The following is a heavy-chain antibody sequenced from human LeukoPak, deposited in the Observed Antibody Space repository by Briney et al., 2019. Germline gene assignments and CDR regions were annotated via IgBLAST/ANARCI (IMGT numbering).Heavy chain of an antibody. J-gene: IGHJ4*02. Sequence: ASVKVSCKASGYSFSGYFIHWVRQAPGQGLEWMGWIHPNSGGTNSAQKFQGRVTMSRDTSNNTAYMELSRLRSDDTAVYYCARDPKNCRGGSCYPFYLDYGARETRVTVSS. CDR1: GYSFSGYF. CDR2: IHPNSGGT. D-gene: IGHD2-15*01. V-gene: IGHV1-2*02. CDR3: ARDPKNCRGGSCYPFYLDY.